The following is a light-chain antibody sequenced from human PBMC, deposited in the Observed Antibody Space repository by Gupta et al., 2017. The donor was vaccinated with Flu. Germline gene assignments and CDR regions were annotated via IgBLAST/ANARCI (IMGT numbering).Light chain of an antibody. CDR3: QSADSSGSYV. J-gene: IGLJ1*01. CDR2: KDI. CDR1: ALPKQY. V-gene: IGLV3-25*02. Sequence: SYELTQPPSVSVSPGQTARTTCSGDALPKQYAHWYQQKPGQAPVVVIYKDIERPSGIPERFSGSSSGTTLTLTISGVEADDEADYYCQSADSSGSYVFGTGTKVTV.